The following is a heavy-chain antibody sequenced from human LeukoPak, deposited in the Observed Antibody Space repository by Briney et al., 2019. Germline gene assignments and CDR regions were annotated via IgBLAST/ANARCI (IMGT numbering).Heavy chain of an antibody. V-gene: IGHV4-34*01. CDR3: AREPWQHYNWNDEGDY. Sequence: SETLSLTCAVYGGSFSGYYWSWIRQPPGKGLEWIGEIHHSGSTNYNPSLKSRVTISVDTSKNQFSLKLSSVTAADTAVYYCAREPWQHYNWNDEGDYWGQGTLVTVSS. CDR1: GGSFSGYY. D-gene: IGHD1-20*01. CDR2: IHHSGST. J-gene: IGHJ4*02.